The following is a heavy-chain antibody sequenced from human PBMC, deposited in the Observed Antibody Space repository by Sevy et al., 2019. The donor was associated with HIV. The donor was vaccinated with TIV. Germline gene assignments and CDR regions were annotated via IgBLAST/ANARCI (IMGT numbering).Heavy chain of an antibody. J-gene: IGHJ6*03. Sequence: GGSLRLSCAASGFTFSNAWMSWVRQAPGKGLEWVGRIKSKTDGGTTDYAAPVKGRFTISRDDSKNTLYLQMNSLKTEDTAVYYCTTVGELLSYYYYMDVWGKGTTVTVSS. CDR1: GFTFSNAW. CDR3: TTVGELLSYYYYMDV. D-gene: IGHD1-26*01. CDR2: IKSKTDGGTT. V-gene: IGHV3-15*01.